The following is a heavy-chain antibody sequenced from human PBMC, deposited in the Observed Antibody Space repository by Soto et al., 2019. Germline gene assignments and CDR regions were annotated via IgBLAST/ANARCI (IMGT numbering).Heavy chain of an antibody. CDR3: ARDSLYSSSSYYCYGMDV. V-gene: IGHV3-11*01. CDR2: ISSSGSTI. CDR1: RFTLSDYY. Sequence: WGSMRLPCAASRFTLSDYYMSWIRQAPGQGLEWVSYISSSGSTIYYADSVKGRFTISRDNAKNSLYLQMNSLRAEYTAVYYCARDSLYSSSSYYCYGMDVWGQGTTVTVAS. D-gene: IGHD6-13*01. J-gene: IGHJ6*02.